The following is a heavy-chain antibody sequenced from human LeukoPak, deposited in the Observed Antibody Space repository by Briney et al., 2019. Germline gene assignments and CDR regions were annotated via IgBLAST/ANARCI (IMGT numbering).Heavy chain of an antibody. J-gene: IGHJ4*02. CDR1: GFTFSSYS. CDR2: ISSSSSYI. CDR3: ARDPGIAVAGRDS. D-gene: IGHD6-19*01. V-gene: IGHV3-21*01. Sequence: GGSLRLSCAAFGFTFSSYSMNWVRQAPGKGLEWVSSISSSSSYIYYADSVKGRFTISRDNAKNSLYLQMNSLRAEDTAVYYCARDPGIAVAGRDSWGQGTLVTVSS.